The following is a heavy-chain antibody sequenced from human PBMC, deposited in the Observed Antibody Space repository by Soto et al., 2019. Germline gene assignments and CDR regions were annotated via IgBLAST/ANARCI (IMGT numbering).Heavy chain of an antibody. V-gene: IGHV5-51*01. Sequence: PGESLKISCKGFGYIFTSYWIGWVRQMPGKGPEWMGVIYPGDSDTRYSPSFEGQVTISRDKSENTVVLQMNSVRAEDTAVYYCARLGPYASGTYSFRHNRFDPWGQGTQVTVSS. D-gene: IGHD3-10*01. CDR3: ARLGPYASGTYSFRHNRFDP. CDR1: GYIFTSYW. J-gene: IGHJ5*02. CDR2: IYPGDSDT.